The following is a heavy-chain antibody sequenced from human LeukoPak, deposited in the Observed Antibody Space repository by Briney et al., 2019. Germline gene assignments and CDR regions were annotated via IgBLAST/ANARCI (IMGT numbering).Heavy chain of an antibody. CDR2: IYSGGST. CDR1: GFTVSSNY. V-gene: IGHV3-53*01. CDR3: ARDFRYCSSTSCYRPEYYMDV. Sequence: GGSLRLSCAASGFTVSSNYMSWVRQAPGKGLEWASVIYSGGSTYYADSVKGRFTISRDNSKNTLYLQMNSLRAEDTAVYYCARDFRYCSSTSCYRPEYYMDVWGKGTTVTVSS. D-gene: IGHD2-2*01. J-gene: IGHJ6*03.